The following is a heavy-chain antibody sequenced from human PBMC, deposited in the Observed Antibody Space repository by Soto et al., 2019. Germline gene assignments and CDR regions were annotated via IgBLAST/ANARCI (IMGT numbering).Heavy chain of an antibody. J-gene: IGHJ5*02. CDR2: IYYSGST. V-gene: IGHV4-39*01. Sequence: PSETLSLTCTVSGASISSSSYYWGWIRQPPGKGLEWIGSIYYSGSTYYNPSLKSRVTISVETSKNQFSLKLSSVTAADTAVYYWARGREQWLTPDWFGPWGQGTLVTVSS. CDR1: GASISSSSYY. CDR3: ARGREQWLTPDWFGP. D-gene: IGHD6-19*01.